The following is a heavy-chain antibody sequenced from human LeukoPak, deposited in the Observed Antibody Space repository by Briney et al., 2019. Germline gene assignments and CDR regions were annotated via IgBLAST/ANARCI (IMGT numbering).Heavy chain of an antibody. CDR2: IKQDGSAK. D-gene: IGHD5/OR15-5a*01. Sequence: GGSLRLSCAASGFTFSDYWMHWVRQAPGKGLEWVANIKQDGSAKYYVDSVKGRFTISRDNAKNSLYLQMNSLRAEDTAVYYCASLPWAAFDIWGQGTMVTVSS. CDR1: GFTFSDYW. CDR3: ASLPWAAFDI. V-gene: IGHV3-7*01. J-gene: IGHJ3*02.